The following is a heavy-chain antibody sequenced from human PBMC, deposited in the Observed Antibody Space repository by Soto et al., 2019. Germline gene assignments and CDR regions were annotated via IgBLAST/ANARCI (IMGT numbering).Heavy chain of an antibody. Sequence: SETLSLTCTVSGGFISNYYWSWIRQPPGKGLEWIGYIYSSGSTIYNPSLKSRVTISVDTSKNQFSLKLSSVTAADTAVYYCASPKIAFYNWFDPWGQGTLVTVSS. CDR2: IYSSGST. CDR3: ASPKIAFYNWFDP. J-gene: IGHJ5*02. V-gene: IGHV4-59*08. D-gene: IGHD3-3*02. CDR1: GGFISNYY.